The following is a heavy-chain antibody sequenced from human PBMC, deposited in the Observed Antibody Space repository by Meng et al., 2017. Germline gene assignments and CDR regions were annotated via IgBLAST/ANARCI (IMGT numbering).Heavy chain of an antibody. J-gene: IGHJ4*02. Sequence: SLKISCAASGFTFDDYAMHWVRQAPGKGLEWVSGISWNSGSIGYADSVKGRFTISRDNAKNSLYLQMNSLRAEDTAVYYCAKMSSSWSLYWGQGTLVTVSS. D-gene: IGHD6-13*01. V-gene: IGHV3-9*01. CDR3: AKMSSSWSLY. CDR2: ISWNSGSI. CDR1: GFTFDDYA.